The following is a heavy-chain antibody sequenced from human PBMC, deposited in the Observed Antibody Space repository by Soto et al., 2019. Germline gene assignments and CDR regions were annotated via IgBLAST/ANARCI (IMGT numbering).Heavy chain of an antibody. Sequence: QVQLVESGAEVKKPGASVKVSCKASGYTFTSYDIKWARQATGQAREWMGWMNPSSANTGYAQKCQGRVSMTGNTSISPAYMELISLRSEDTDVCYCAREGGRGMDVWGQGTTVTVSS. J-gene: IGHJ6*02. CDR3: AREGGRGMDV. D-gene: IGHD1-26*01. CDR1: GYTFTSYD. CDR2: MNPSSANT. V-gene: IGHV1-8*01.